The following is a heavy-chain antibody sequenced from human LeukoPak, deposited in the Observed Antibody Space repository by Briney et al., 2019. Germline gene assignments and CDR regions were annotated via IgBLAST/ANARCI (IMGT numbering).Heavy chain of an antibody. V-gene: IGHV3-11*04. CDR2: ISSSGSTI. Sequence: PGGSLRLSCAASGFTFDDYGMSWIRQAPGKGLEWVSYISSSGSTIYYADSVKGRFTISRDNAKNSLYLQMNGLRAEDTAVYYCARSNTAMVLSPFDYWGQGTLVTVSS. J-gene: IGHJ4*02. CDR3: ARSNTAMVLSPFDY. D-gene: IGHD5-18*01. CDR1: GFTFDDYG.